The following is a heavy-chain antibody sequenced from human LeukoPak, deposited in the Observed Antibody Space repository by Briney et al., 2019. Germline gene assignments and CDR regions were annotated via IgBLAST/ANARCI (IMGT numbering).Heavy chain of an antibody. V-gene: IGHV3-73*01. J-gene: IGHJ4*02. D-gene: IGHD3-10*01. CDR1: GFTFSGSA. CDR3: VRHAASGGSGVDH. CDR2: IRSKTNNYAT. Sequence: PGGSLGLSCAASGFTFSGSAMHWVRQASGKGLEWVGRIRSKTNNYATAYAASVKDRFTISRDDSTNTAYLQMNSLKTEDTAVYYCVRHAASGGSGVDHWGQGTLVTVSS.